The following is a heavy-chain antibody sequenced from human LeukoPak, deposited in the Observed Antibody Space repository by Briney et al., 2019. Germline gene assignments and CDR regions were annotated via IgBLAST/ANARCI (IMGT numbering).Heavy chain of an antibody. D-gene: IGHD3-22*01. V-gene: IGHV1-69*13. CDR1: GGTFSSYA. CDR3: ARAYYYDSSGYYPDGY. J-gene: IGHJ4*02. CDR2: IIPIFGTA. Sequence: GASVKVSCKASGGTFSSYAISWVRQAPGQGLEWMGGIIPIFGTANYAQKFQGRVTITADESTSTAYMELSSLRSEDTAVYYCARAYYYDSSGYYPDGYWGQGTLVTVS.